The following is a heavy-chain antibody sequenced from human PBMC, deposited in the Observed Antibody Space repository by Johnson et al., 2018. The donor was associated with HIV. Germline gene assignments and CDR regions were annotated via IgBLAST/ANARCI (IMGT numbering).Heavy chain of an antibody. CDR1: GFNFSSYG. CDR3: AKQLDDLNYDFWSGYPI. CDR2: IWYDGSNK. D-gene: IGHD3-3*01. J-gene: IGHJ3*02. V-gene: IGHV3-33*06. Sequence: QMQLVESGGGVVQPGRSLRLSCVASGFNFSSYGMHWVRQAPGKGLEWVAVIWYDGSNKYYAESVKGRFTISRDNSKNTLYLQMNSLRAEDTAVYYCAKQLDDLNYDFWSGYPIWGQGTMVTVSS.